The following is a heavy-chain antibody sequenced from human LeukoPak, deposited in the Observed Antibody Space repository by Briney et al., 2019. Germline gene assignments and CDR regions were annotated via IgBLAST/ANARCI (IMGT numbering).Heavy chain of an antibody. CDR2: IKQDGSEK. D-gene: IGHD6-25*01. CDR3: APFSSGY. J-gene: IGHJ4*02. V-gene: IGHV3-7*01. Sequence: GKSLRLSCAASGFNFSTYGIHWVHQAPGKGLEWVANIKQDGSEKYYVDSVKGRFTISRDNAKNSLYLQMNSLRAEDTAVYYCAPFSSGYWGQGTLVTVSS. CDR1: GFNFSTYG.